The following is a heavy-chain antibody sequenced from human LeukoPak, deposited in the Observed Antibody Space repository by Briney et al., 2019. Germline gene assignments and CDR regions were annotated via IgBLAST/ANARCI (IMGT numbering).Heavy chain of an antibody. CDR1: GFTFSSYS. CDR2: ISSSSSYI. CDR3: AREIGGGVIDY. V-gene: IGHV3-21*01. Sequence: GGSLRLSCAASGFTFSSYSMNWVRQAPGKGLEWISSISSSSSYIYYADSVKGRFTISRDNAKNSLYLQMNSLRAEDTAVYYCAREIGGGVIDYWGQGTLVTVSS. J-gene: IGHJ4*02. D-gene: IGHD3-16*01.